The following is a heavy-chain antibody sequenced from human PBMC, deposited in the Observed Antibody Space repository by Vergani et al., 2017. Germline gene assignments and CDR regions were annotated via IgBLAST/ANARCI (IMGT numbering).Heavy chain of an antibody. CDR3: ARQFRGYSYGRTPYWFDP. J-gene: IGHJ5*02. Sequence: QVQLQQWGAGLLKPSETLSLTCAVYGGSFSGYYWSWIRQPPGKGLEWIGEINHSGSTNYNPSLKSRVTISVDTSKNQFALKLRSVTAADTAVYYCARQFRGYSYGRTPYWFDPWGQGTLVTVSS. D-gene: IGHD5-18*01. CDR1: GGSFSGYY. V-gene: IGHV4-34*01. CDR2: INHSGST.